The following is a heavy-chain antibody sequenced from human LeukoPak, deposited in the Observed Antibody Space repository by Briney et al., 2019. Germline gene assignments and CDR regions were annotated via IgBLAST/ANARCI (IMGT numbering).Heavy chain of an antibody. CDR1: GFTFSSYG. CDR3: AKNRNWGCDY. CDR2: IRYDGSNK. J-gene: IGHJ4*02. Sequence: GGSLRLSRAASGFTFSSYGMHWVRQAPGKGLEWVAFIRYDGSNKYYADSVKGRFTISRDNSKNTLYLRMNSLRAEDTAVYYCAKNRNWGCDYWGQGTLVTVSS. D-gene: IGHD7-27*01. V-gene: IGHV3-30*02.